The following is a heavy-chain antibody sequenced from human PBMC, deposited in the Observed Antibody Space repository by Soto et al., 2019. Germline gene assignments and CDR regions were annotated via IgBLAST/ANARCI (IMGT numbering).Heavy chain of an antibody. V-gene: IGHV1-24*01. D-gene: IGHD1-7*01. CDR2: FDPEDGET. J-gene: IGHJ3*02. CDR3: ATAVTGTTFFAFDI. CDR1: GYTLTELS. Sequence: ASVKVSCKVSGYTLTELSMHWVRQAPGKGLEWMGGFDPEDGETIYAQKFQGRVTMTEDTSTDTAYMELRSLGSEDTAVYYCATAVTGTTFFAFDIWGQGTMVTVSS.